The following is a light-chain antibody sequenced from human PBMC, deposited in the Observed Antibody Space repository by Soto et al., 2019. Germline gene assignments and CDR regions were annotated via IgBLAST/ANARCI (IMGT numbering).Light chain of an antibody. CDR2: DAY. CDR1: HDVDIY. CDR3: QQRKYWPPLT. Sequence: EAVLTQSPATLSLSPGETATLSCRASHDVDIYLAWYQQRPGQAPRLLIYDAYNRATGIPARFSGSGSGTDFTLTISSLEPEDVAVYYCQQRKYWPPLTFGQGTRLEIK. J-gene: IGKJ5*01. V-gene: IGKV3-11*01.